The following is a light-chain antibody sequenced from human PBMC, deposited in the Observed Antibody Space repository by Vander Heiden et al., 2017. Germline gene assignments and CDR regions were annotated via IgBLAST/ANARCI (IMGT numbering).Light chain of an antibody. CDR3: QQYYATPPT. CDR2: WAS. J-gene: IGKJ1*01. V-gene: IGKV4-1*01. CDR1: QSVLYSSNNKNY. Sequence: DIVMTQSPDSLAVSLGERATINCKSSQSVLYSSNNKNYLAWYQQKPGQPPNLLIYWASTRESGVPDRFSGSGSGTDFTLPISSLQAEDVAVYYCQQYYATPPTFGQGTKVEIK.